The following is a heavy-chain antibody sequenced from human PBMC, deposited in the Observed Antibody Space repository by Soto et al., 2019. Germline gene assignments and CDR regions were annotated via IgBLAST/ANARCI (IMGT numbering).Heavy chain of an antibody. D-gene: IGHD1-7*01. CDR3: AKDRVGGTFYTPLGF. Sequence: QVQLVESGGGVVQPGGSLRLSCQASGFNFDNYGMHWVRQAPGKGLEWVAVITYDGSNKYYADSVKGRFTISRDNSKNTLSLHLNTLKPEYTAVYHCAKDRVGGTFYTPLGFWGQRTLVTVSS. V-gene: IGHV3-30*18. CDR2: ITYDGSNK. CDR1: GFNFDNYG. J-gene: IGHJ4*02.